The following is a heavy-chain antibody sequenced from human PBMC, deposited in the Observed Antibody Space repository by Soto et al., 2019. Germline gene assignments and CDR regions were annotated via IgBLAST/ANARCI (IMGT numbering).Heavy chain of an antibody. J-gene: IGHJ5*02. CDR3: PTDSWFDP. V-gene: IGHV4-34*01. Sequence: QVQLQQWGAGLLKPSETLSLTCAVYGGSFSGYYWSWIRQPPGKGLEWIGEINHSGSTNYNPSLKSRVTISVDTSKNQFSLKLSSVTAADTAVYYCPTDSWFDPWGQGTLVTVSS. CDR2: INHSGST. CDR1: GGSFSGYY. D-gene: IGHD3-3*01.